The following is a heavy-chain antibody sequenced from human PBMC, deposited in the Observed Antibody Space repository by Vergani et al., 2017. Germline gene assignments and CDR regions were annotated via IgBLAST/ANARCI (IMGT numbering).Heavy chain of an antibody. J-gene: IGHJ4*02. V-gene: IGHV4-59*08. CDR3: ARTPMVFGVVMITPEPYFDY. CDR1: GGSISSYY. CDR2: IYYSGST. Sequence: QVQLQESGPGLVKPSETLSLTCTVSGGSISSYYWSWIRQPPGKGLEWIGYIYYSGSTNYNPSLKSRVTISVATSKNQFSLKLSSVTAADTAVYYCARTPMVFGVVMITPEPYFDYWGQGTLVTVSS. D-gene: IGHD3-3*01.